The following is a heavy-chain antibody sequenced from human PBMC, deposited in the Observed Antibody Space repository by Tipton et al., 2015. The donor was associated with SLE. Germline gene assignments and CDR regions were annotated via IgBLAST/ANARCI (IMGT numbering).Heavy chain of an antibody. V-gene: IGHV4-34*01. CDR1: GGSFSGYY. Sequence: TLSLTCAVYGGSFSGYYWSWIRQPPGKGLEWIGEINHSGSTNYNPSLKSRVTISVDTSKNQFSLKLSSVTAADTAVYYCARGGYCSSTSCYQTFDYWGQGTLVTVSS. CDR2: INHSGST. J-gene: IGHJ4*02. CDR3: ARGGYCSSTSCYQTFDY. D-gene: IGHD2-2*03.